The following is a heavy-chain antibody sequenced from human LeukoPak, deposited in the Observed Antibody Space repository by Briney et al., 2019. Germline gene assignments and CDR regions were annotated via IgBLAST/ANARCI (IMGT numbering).Heavy chain of an antibody. CDR3: AREYDSSWPS. D-gene: IGHD3-22*01. Sequence: GGSLRLSCAASGFTFSDYYMSWVRQAPGKGLEWVSAISDNSGRTYYADSVKGRYTISRDNSKNTLFVQMNSLRAEDTAVYYCAREYDSSWPSWGQGTLVTVSS. V-gene: IGHV3-23*01. J-gene: IGHJ5*02. CDR1: GFTFSDYY. CDR2: ISDNSGRT.